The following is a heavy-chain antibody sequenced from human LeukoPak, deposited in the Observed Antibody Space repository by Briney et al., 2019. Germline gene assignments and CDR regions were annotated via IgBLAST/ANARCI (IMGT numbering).Heavy chain of an antibody. J-gene: IGHJ6*02. CDR2: INPNSGGT. Sequence: ASVKVSCKASGYTFTGYYMHWVRQAPGQGLAWMGWINPNSGGTNYAQKFQGRVTMTRDTSISTAYMELSRLRSDDTAVYYCARDIVAARSYYYYYGMDVWGQGTTVTVSS. CDR3: ARDIVAARSYYYYYGMDV. V-gene: IGHV1-2*02. CDR1: GYTFTGYY. D-gene: IGHD6-13*01.